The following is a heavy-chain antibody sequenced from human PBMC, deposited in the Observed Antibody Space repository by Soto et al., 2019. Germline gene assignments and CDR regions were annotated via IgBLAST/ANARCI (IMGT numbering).Heavy chain of an antibody. V-gene: IGHV1-18*01. Sequence: ASVKVSCKASGYTFTSYGISWVRQAPGQGLEWMGRISAYNGSTNYAQKLQGRVTMTTDTSTSTAYMELRSLRSDDTAMYYCARRGFAELLSLGFDYWGQGTLVTVSS. CDR3: ARRGFAELLSLGFDY. D-gene: IGHD3-10*01. J-gene: IGHJ4*02. CDR1: GYTFTSYG. CDR2: ISAYNGST.